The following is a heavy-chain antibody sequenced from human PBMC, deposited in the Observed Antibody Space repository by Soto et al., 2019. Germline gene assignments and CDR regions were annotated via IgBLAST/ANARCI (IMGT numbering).Heavy chain of an antibody. CDR2: VFYTGFT. J-gene: IGHJ4*02. CDR3: ATSQKGYNWNHFDH. CDR1: GASISGSYYY. D-gene: IGHD1-20*01. Sequence: SETLSLTCAVSGASISGSYYYWAWLRQSPGKGPEWIGSVFYTGFTSYNPSLESRVSVSVDTSKSQFSLKLSAVTAADTAVYYCATSQKGYNWNHFDHWGQGALVTVSS. V-gene: IGHV4-39*01.